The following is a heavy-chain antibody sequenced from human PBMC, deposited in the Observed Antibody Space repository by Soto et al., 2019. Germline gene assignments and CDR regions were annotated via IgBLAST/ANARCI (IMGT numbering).Heavy chain of an antibody. J-gene: IGHJ4*02. Sequence: PGGSLRLSCAASEFIFSNYDMHWVRQAPGTGLEWVAGISNDGRNEYYADSVKGRFTISRDNSKNTLYLQMNSLRGEDTAVYYCARDPHRSAFSGYGYFDYWGQGTLVTVSS. V-gene: IGHV3-30*01. CDR2: ISNDGRNE. D-gene: IGHD5-12*01. CDR3: ARDPHRSAFSGYGYFDY. CDR1: EFIFSNYD.